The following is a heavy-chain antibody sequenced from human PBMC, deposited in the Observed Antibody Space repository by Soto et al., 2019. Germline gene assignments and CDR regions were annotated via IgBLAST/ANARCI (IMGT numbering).Heavy chain of an antibody. Sequence: PSETLSLTCTVSGGSISSYYWSWIRQPPGKGLEWIGYIYYSGSTNYNPSLKSRVTISVDTSKNRFSLKLSSVTAADTAVYYCARVSGDGSSGYYYFDYWGQGTLVTVSS. V-gene: IGHV4-59*01. CDR3: ARVSGDGSSGYYYFDY. D-gene: IGHD3-22*01. CDR2: IYYSGST. J-gene: IGHJ4*02. CDR1: GGSISSYY.